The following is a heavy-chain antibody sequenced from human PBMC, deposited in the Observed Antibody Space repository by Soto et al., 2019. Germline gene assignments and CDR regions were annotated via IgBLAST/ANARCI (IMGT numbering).Heavy chain of an antibody. CDR2: ISAYNGNT. Sequence: ASVKVSCKASGYTFTSYGISWVRQAPGQGLEWMGWISAYNGNTNYAQKLQGRVTMTTDTSTSTAYMELRSLRSDDTAVYYCARETYKEVGATYDDWRQGTLVTVSS. CDR3: ARETYKEVGATYDD. V-gene: IGHV1-18*01. D-gene: IGHD1-26*01. CDR1: GYTFTSYG. J-gene: IGHJ4*02.